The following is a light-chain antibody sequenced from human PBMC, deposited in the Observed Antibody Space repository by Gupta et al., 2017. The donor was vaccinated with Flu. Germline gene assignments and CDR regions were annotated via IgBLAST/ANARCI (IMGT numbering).Light chain of an antibody. V-gene: IGKV3-15*01. CDR2: GAS. CDR1: QSVTNK. Sequence: VMPQSPATLSVSPGERATLSCRASQSVTNKLAWYQQKPGQPPRLLIYGASTRATGIPDRFSGSGSGTEFTLNISSLQSEDFGVYFCQQYNNWPPLTFGGGTRVEVK. J-gene: IGKJ4*02. CDR3: QQYNNWPPLT.